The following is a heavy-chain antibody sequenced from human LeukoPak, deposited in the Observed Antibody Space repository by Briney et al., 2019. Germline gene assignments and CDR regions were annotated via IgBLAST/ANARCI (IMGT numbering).Heavy chain of an antibody. V-gene: IGHV3-30*02. J-gene: IGHJ4*02. D-gene: IGHD4-11*01. CDR3: AKGRGSATVTPVDY. Sequence: AGGSLRLSCAASGFTFSSYGMHWVRQAPGKGLEWVAFIRYDGSNKYYADSVKGRFTFSRDNSKNTLYLQMNSLRAEDTAVYYCAKGRGSATVTPVDYWGQGTLVTVSS. CDR1: GFTFSSYG. CDR2: IRYDGSNK.